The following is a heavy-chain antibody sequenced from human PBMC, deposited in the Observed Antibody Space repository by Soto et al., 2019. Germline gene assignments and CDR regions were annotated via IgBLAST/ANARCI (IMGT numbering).Heavy chain of an antibody. J-gene: IGHJ6*02. Sequence: QVQLVQSGAEVKKPGASVKVSCKASGYTFTSYGISWVRQAPGQGLEWMGWISAYNGNTNYAQKLQGRVTMTTDTSTSTDYMELRSLRSDDTAVYYCARELYCSSTSCFLSHYGMDVWGQGTTVTVSS. D-gene: IGHD2-2*01. V-gene: IGHV1-18*01. CDR2: ISAYNGNT. CDR1: GYTFTSYG. CDR3: ARELYCSSTSCFLSHYGMDV.